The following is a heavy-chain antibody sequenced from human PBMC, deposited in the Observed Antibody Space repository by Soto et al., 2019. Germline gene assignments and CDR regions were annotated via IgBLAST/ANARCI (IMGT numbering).Heavy chain of an antibody. CDR1: GGSISSGGYS. CDR3: ARAILELRGNWFDP. D-gene: IGHD1-7*01. J-gene: IGHJ5*02. V-gene: IGHV4-30-2*01. CDR2: IYHSGST. Sequence: SETLSLTCAVSGGSISSGGYSWSWIRQPPGKGLEWIGYIYHSGSTYYNPSLESRVTISVDRSKNQFSLKLSSVTAADTAVYYCARAILELRGNWFDPWGQGTLVTVSS.